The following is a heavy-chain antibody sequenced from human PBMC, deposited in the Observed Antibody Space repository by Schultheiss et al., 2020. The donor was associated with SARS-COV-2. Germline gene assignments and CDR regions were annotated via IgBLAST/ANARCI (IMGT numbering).Heavy chain of an antibody. J-gene: IGHJ4*02. V-gene: IGHV3-9*01. Sequence: GGSLRLSCAASGFTFEDYAMHWVRQAPGKGLAWVSGISWNSGSIGYADSVKGRFTISRDNSKNTLYLQMNSLRAEDTAVYYCARNAARLITRAQFDYWGQGTLVTVSS. CDR2: ISWNSGSI. CDR3: ARNAARLITRAQFDY. D-gene: IGHD6-6*01. CDR1: GFTFEDYA.